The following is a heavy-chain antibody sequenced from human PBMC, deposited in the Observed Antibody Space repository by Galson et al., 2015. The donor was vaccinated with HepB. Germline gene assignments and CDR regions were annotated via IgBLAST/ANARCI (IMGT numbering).Heavy chain of an antibody. J-gene: IGHJ4*02. CDR1: GYTFTSYA. CDR3: ARGVMVRGFNTFDY. D-gene: IGHD3-10*01. Sequence: SVKVSCKASGYTFTSYAMNWVRQAPGQGLEWMGWINTNTGNLTYAQGFTGRFVFSLDTSVSTAYLQISSLKAEDTAVYYCARGVMVRGFNTFDYWGQGTLVTVSS. CDR2: INTNTGNL. V-gene: IGHV7-4-1*02.